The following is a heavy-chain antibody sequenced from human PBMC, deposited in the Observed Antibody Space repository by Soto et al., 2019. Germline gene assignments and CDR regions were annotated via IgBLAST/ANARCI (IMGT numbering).Heavy chain of an antibody. Sequence: SGPTLVNPTQTLTLTCTFSGFSLSTSGVGVGWIRQPPGKALEWLALIYWNDDKRYSQSLKSRLTITKDTSKNQVVLTMTNMDPVDTATYYCAHPTGVGATVAIDYWGQGTLVIV. J-gene: IGHJ4*02. CDR2: IYWNDDK. CDR3: AHPTGVGATVAIDY. V-gene: IGHV2-5*01. D-gene: IGHD1-26*01. CDR1: GFSLSTSGVG.